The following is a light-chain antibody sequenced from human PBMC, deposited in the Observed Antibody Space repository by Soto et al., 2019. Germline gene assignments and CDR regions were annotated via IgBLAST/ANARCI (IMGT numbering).Light chain of an antibody. CDR3: QVWDSASDQLYV. J-gene: IGLJ1*01. Sequence: SYELTQPPSVSVAPGQTARISCGGHNIGSKTVHWYQQMPGQAPVLVVYGDAHRPSGIPERFSGSNSGNTATLTISRVEAGDEAVYYCQVWDSASDQLYVFGTGTKVTVL. V-gene: IGLV3-21*02. CDR1: NIGSKT. CDR2: GDA.